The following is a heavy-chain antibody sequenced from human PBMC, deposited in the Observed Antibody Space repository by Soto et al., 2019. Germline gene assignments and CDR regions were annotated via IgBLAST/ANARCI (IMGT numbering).Heavy chain of an antibody. CDR3: ARSHWGFDSSGYPIGYYGMDV. J-gene: IGHJ6*02. V-gene: IGHV1-69*13. CDR1: GGTFSSYS. CDR2: IIPIFGTA. Sequence: SVKVSCKASGGTFSSYSISWVLQAPGQGLEWMGGIIPIFGTANYAQKFQGRVTITADESTSTAYMELSSLRSEDTAVYYCARSHWGFDSSGYPIGYYGMDVWGQGTTVTVS. D-gene: IGHD3-22*01.